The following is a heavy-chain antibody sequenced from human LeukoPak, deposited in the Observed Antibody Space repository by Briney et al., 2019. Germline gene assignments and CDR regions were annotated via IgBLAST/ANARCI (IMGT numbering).Heavy chain of an antibody. D-gene: IGHD2-15*01. V-gene: IGHV3-9*01. CDR2: ISWNSGSI. Sequence: PGRSLRPSCAASGFTFDDYAMHWVRQAPGKGLEWVSGISWNSGSIGYADSVKGRFTISRDNAKNSQYLQMNSLRAEDTALYYCAKVRVVVAAHDAFDIWGQGTMVTVSS. J-gene: IGHJ3*02. CDR1: GFTFDDYA. CDR3: AKVRVVVAAHDAFDI.